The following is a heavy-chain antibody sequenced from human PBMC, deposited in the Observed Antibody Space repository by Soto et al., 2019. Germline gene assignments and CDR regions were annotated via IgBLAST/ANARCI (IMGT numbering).Heavy chain of an antibody. J-gene: IGHJ4*02. D-gene: IGHD4-17*01. Sequence: ESGGGVVQPGRSLRLSCAASGFTFSSYGMHWVRQAPGKGLEWVAVISYDGSNKYYADSVKGRFTISRDNSKNTLYLQMNSLRAEDTAVYYCAKDLGDYVVDYWGQGTLVTVSS. CDR3: AKDLGDYVVDY. CDR2: ISYDGSNK. V-gene: IGHV3-30*18. CDR1: GFTFSSYG.